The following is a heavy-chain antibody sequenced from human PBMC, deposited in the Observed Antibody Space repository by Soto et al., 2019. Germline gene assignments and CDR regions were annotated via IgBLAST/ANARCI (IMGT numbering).Heavy chain of an antibody. CDR1: GGSISGGGSY. D-gene: IGHD5-18*01. V-gene: IGHV4-31*03. CDR3: ARDRDSYGFHDY. J-gene: IGHJ4*02. Sequence: SETLSLPCTVSGGSISGGGSYWSWIRQHPGKGLEWIGYIHYSGTTYYNPSLKCRITISIDTSKKEFSLKLTSVTAADTAVYYCARDRDSYGFHDYWGQGTLVTVSS. CDR2: IHYSGTT.